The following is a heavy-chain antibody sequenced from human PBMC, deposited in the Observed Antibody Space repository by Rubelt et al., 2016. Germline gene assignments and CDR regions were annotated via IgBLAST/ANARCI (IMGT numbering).Heavy chain of an antibody. V-gene: IGHV3-23*01. J-gene: IGHJ4*02. CDR2: ISSNGGRT. Sequence: GQPGGSLRLSCAASGFTFSNYAMSWVRQAPGKGLEWVSSISSNGGRTYYADSVKGRFTISRDNSKNTLYLQMNSLRAEDTAVYYCARDSDYWGQGTLVTVSS. CDR1: GFTFSNYA. CDR3: ARDSDY.